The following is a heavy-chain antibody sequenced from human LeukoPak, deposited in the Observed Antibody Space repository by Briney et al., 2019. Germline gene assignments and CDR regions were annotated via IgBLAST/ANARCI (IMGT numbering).Heavy chain of an antibody. D-gene: IGHD2-15*01. V-gene: IGHV3-43*02. CDR2: ISGDGGST. CDR3: AKDLLGYCSGGSCVSWFDP. CDR1: GFTFVDYA. Sequence: GGSLRLSCAASGFTFVDYAMHWVRQAPGKGLEWVSLISGDGGSTYYADSVKGRFTISRDNSKNSLYLQMNSLRTEDTALYYCAKDLLGYCSGGSCVSWFDPWGQGTLVTVSS. J-gene: IGHJ5*02.